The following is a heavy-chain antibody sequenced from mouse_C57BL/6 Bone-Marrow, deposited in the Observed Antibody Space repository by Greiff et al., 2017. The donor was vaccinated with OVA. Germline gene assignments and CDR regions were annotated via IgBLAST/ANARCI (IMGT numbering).Heavy chain of an antibody. Sequence: QVQLQQPGAELVKPGASVKMSCKASGYTFTSYWITWVKQRPGQGLEWIGDIYPGSGSTNYNEKFKSKATLTVDTSSSTAYMQLSSLTSEDSAVYYCAREKTYYSQIQGDYWGQGTTLTVSS. D-gene: IGHD2-12*01. J-gene: IGHJ2*01. V-gene: IGHV1-55*01. CDR3: AREKTYYSQIQGDY. CDR1: GYTFTSYW. CDR2: IYPGSGST.